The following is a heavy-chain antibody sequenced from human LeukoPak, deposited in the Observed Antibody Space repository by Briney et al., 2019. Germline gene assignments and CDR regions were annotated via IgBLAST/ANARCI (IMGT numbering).Heavy chain of an antibody. CDR2: FKCKTDGETP. V-gene: IGHV3-15*01. D-gene: IGHD3-10*01. J-gene: IGHJ6*02. CDR1: GLTFGDAW. Sequence: GGSLSLSCAPFGLTFGDAWMSWVRQAQGKGLEWVAPFKCKTDGETPDYATAVKGRFSITRDDSKNTLYLQMNSLKTEDTAVYYCTTDPANRFSAGRWYYGMDVWGQGTTVTVSS. CDR3: TTDPANRFSAGRWYYGMDV.